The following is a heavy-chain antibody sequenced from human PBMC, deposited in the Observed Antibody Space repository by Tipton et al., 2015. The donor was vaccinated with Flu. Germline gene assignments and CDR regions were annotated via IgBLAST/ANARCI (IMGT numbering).Heavy chain of an antibody. Sequence: QLVQSGPEVKKPGASVKVSCKASGYTFTSYYMHWVRQAPGQGLEWMGIINPSGGSTSYAQKFQGRVTMTTDTSTSTAYMELRSLRSDDTAVYYCARDQSITIFGVDYYYYMDVWGKGTTVTVSS. V-gene: IGHV1-46*01. CDR2: INPSGGST. CDR3: ARDQSITIFGVDYYYYMDV. D-gene: IGHD3-3*01. CDR1: GYTFTSYY. J-gene: IGHJ6*03.